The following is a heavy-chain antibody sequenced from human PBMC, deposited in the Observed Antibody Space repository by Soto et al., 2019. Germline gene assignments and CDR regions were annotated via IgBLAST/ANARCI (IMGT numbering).Heavy chain of an antibody. Sequence: GGSLRLSCAASGFTFSSYGMHWVRQAPGKGLEWVAVISYDGSNKYYADSVKGRFTISRDNSKNTLYLQMNSLRAEDTAVYYCAKANHVAGTPERYYFDYWGQGTLVTVSS. J-gene: IGHJ4*02. CDR1: GFTFSSYG. D-gene: IGHD6-13*01. CDR3: AKANHVAGTPERYYFDY. CDR2: ISYDGSNK. V-gene: IGHV3-30*18.